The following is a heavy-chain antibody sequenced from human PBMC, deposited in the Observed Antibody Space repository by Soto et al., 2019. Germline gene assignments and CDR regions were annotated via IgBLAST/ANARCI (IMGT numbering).Heavy chain of an antibody. V-gene: IGHV6-1*01. D-gene: IGHD6-19*01. CDR3: ARVVRSSGWYYYYYGMDV. Sequence: SQTLSLTCAISGDSVSSNSAAWNWIRQSPSRGLEWLGRTYYRSKWYNDYAVSVKSRITINPSKNQFSLQLNSVTPEDTAVYYCARVVRSSGWYYYYYGMDVWGQGTTVTVPS. J-gene: IGHJ6*02. CDR2: TYYRSKWYN. CDR1: GDSVSSNSAA.